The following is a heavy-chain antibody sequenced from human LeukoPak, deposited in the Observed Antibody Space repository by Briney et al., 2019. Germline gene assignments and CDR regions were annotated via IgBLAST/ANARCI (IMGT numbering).Heavy chain of an antibody. CDR3: ARDYGGYDWRSYYYYMDV. CDR1: GFTFSSYW. D-gene: IGHD5-12*01. Sequence: PGGSLRLSCAASGFTFSSYWMSWVRQAPGKGLEWVAYIKQDGSEKYYVDSVKGRFTISRDNAKNSLYLQMNSLRAEDTAVYYCARDYGGYDWRSYYYYMDVWGKGTTVTVSS. V-gene: IGHV3-7*01. CDR2: IKQDGSEK. J-gene: IGHJ6*03.